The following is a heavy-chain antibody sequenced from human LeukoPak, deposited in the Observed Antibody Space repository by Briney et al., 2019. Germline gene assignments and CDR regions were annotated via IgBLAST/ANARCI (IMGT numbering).Heavy chain of an antibody. CDR1: GGSISSYY. Sequence: SETPSLTCTVSGGSISSYYWSWIRQPAGKGLEWIGRIYTSGSTNYNPSLKSRVTMSVDTSKNQFSLKLSSVTAADTAVYYCARGGGVVPAAKTFDYWGQGTLVTVSS. CDR2: IYTSGST. V-gene: IGHV4-4*07. CDR3: ARGGGVVPAAKTFDY. D-gene: IGHD2-2*01. J-gene: IGHJ4*02.